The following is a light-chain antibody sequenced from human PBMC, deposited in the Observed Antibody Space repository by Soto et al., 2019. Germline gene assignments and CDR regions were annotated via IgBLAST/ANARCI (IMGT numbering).Light chain of an antibody. J-gene: IGKJ2*01. CDR2: KPS. CDR3: QQYNSYSLYT. Sequence: DIQMTQSPSTLSASVGDRVTITCRASQSVSSWLAWYQQKPGKAPKLLIHKPSSLESGVPSRFSGSGSGTEFTLTISTLQPDDFATYYCQQYNSYSLYTFGQGTKLEIK. V-gene: IGKV1-5*03. CDR1: QSVSSW.